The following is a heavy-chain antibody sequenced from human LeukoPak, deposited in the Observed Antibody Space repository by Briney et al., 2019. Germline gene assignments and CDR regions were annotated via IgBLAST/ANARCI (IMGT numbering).Heavy chain of an antibody. CDR2: IYYSGST. V-gene: IGHV4-31*03. CDR3: AKAEGYDILTGLDY. J-gene: IGHJ4*02. CDR1: GGSISSGGYY. D-gene: IGHD3-9*01. Sequence: SETLSLTCTVSGGSISSGGYYWSWIRQHPGKGLEWIGYIYYSGSTYYNPSLKSRVTISVDTSKNQFSLNLSSVTAADTAVYYCAKAEGYDILTGLDYWGQGTPVTVSS.